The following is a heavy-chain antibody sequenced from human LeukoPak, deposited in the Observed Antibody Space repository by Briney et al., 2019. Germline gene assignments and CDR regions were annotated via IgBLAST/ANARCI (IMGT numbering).Heavy chain of an antibody. D-gene: IGHD1-26*01. CDR2: INHSGST. V-gene: IGHV4-34*01. J-gene: IGHJ4*02. CDR1: GFTFSSYA. CDR3: ARVRPRGSYYGFDY. Sequence: PGGSLRLSCAASGFTFSSYAMSWVRQPPGKGLEWIGEINHSGSTNYNPSLKSRVTISVDTSKNQFSLKLSSVTAADTAVYYCARVRPRGSYYGFDYWGQGTLVTVSS.